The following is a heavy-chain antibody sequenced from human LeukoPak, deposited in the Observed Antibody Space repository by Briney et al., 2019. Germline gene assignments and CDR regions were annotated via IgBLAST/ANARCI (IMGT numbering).Heavy chain of an antibody. V-gene: IGHV3-7*01. CDR3: GRDDRGIGDP. CDR1: GFTFNYW. CDR2: IKQDGSEK. Sequence: GGSLRLSCAASGFTFNYWMSWVRQTPGKGLEWVANIKQDGSEKYYVDSVKGRFTISRDNAKNSLYLQMNSLRAEDTAVYYCGRDDRGIGDPWGQGTLVTVSS. D-gene: IGHD6-13*01. J-gene: IGHJ5*02.